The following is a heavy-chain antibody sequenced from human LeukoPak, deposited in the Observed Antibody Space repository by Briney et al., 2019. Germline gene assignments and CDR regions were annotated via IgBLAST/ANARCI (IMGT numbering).Heavy chain of an antibody. J-gene: IGHJ4*02. CDR3: ARGDIDWLRSPGALYYFDY. Sequence: PSETLSLTCTVSGASITTHHWSWIRQSPGKGLEWIGYSHINGGSSYNPSLKSRVTISLDTSENHFSLRLNSVTAADTAVYFCARGDIDWLRSPGALYYFDYWGQGTLVTVSS. CDR1: GASITTHH. CDR2: SHINGGS. D-gene: IGHD5-12*01. V-gene: IGHV4-59*11.